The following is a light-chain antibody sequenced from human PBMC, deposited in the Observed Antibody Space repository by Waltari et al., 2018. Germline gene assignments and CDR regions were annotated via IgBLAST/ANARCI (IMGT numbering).Light chain of an antibody. CDR3: QQYNTWPPYT. CDR1: QSVSSH. J-gene: IGKJ2*01. CDR2: DAS. Sequence: EIVMTQSPATLSVSPGDRATLSCRASQSVSSHIAWYPPEPGQAPGLLIYDASTRGTGVPARFSGSGSGTDFTLTISSLKSGDFAVYYCQQYNTWPPYTFGQGTKLESK. V-gene: IGKV3-15*01.